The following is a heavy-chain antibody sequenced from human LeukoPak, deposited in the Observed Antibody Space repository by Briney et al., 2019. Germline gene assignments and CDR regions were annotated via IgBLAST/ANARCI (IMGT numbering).Heavy chain of an antibody. Sequence: GRSLRLSCAASGFMFRSFAMHWVRQAPGRGLEWVAVISYDGSNKYYADSVKGRFTMSRDNSENTVYLQLNNLRDEDTALYYCARDEDNWNYGGGYYRYNGMDVWGQGTTVTVS. CDR2: ISYDGSNK. CDR1: GFMFRSFA. V-gene: IGHV3-30-3*01. D-gene: IGHD1-7*01. CDR3: ARDEDNWNYGGGYYRYNGMDV. J-gene: IGHJ6*02.